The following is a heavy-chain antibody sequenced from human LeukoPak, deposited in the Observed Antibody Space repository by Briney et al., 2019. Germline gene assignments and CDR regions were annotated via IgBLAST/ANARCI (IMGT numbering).Heavy chain of an antibody. D-gene: IGHD3-22*01. CDR3: ARGNFYYDSSGYVGP. V-gene: IGHV3-53*01. CDR1: GFTIGSSY. CDR2: IYSGGST. J-gene: IGHJ5*02. Sequence: GGSLRLSCAASGFTIGSSYMNWVRQAPGKGLEWVSVIYSGGSTYYADSVKGRFTISRDNSKNTLYLQMNSLRAEDMAVYYCARGNFYYDSSGYVGPWGQGTLVTVPS.